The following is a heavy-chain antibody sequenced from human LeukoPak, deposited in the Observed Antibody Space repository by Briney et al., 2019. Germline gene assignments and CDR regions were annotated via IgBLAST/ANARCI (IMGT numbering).Heavy chain of an antibody. Sequence: PSETLSLTCAVSGYSISSGYYWGWIRQPPGKGLEWIGSIYHSGSTYYNPSHKSRVTISVDTSKNQFSLKLSSVTAAGTAVDDCASPYCSRTSCYPEWYFDLWGRGTLVTVSS. CDR3: ASPYCSRTSCYPEWYFDL. CDR1: GYSISSGYY. V-gene: IGHV4-38-2*01. CDR2: IYHSGST. J-gene: IGHJ2*01. D-gene: IGHD2-2*01.